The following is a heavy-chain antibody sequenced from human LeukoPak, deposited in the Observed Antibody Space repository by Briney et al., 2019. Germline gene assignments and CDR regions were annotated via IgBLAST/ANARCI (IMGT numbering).Heavy chain of an antibody. CDR2: IYYSGST. V-gene: IGHV4-59*01. CDR3: ARDRPNYDSSGYYYLY. J-gene: IGHJ4*02. CDR1: GGSFSGYY. D-gene: IGHD3-22*01. Sequence: SETLSLTCAVYGGSFSGYYWSWIRQPPGKGLEWIGYIYYSGSTNYNPSVKSRVTISVDTSKNQFSLKLSSVTAADTAVYYCARDRPNYDSSGYYYLYWGQGTLVTVSS.